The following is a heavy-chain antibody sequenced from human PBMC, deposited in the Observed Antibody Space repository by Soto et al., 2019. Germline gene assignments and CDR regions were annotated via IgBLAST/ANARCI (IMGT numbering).Heavy chain of an antibody. Sequence: ASVKVSCKASGYTFTSYAMHWVLQAPGQRLEWMGWINAGNGITKYSQKFQGRVTITRDTSASTAYMELSSLRSEDTAVYYCARDRARWLPSLDYWGQGTLVTVSS. V-gene: IGHV1-3*01. CDR2: INAGNGIT. CDR1: GYTFTSYA. J-gene: IGHJ4*02. D-gene: IGHD5-12*01. CDR3: ARDRARWLPSLDY.